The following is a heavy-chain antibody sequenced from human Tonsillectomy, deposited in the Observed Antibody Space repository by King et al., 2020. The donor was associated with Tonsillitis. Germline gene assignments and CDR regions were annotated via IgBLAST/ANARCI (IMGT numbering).Heavy chain of an antibody. CDR2: IKSKTDGGTT. D-gene: IGHD6-25*01. CDR1: GFSFTNAW. J-gene: IGHJ5*02. Sequence: VQLVESGGGLVKPGGSLRLSCTVSGFSFTNAWMNWVRQAPGRGLEWVGRIKSKTDGGTTDYAAPVKGRFTISRDDSKNTLYLQMNSRKTEDTAVYYCTTDHGSSGGNWFDPWGQGTLVTVSS. CDR3: TTDHGSSGGNWFDP. V-gene: IGHV3-15*07.